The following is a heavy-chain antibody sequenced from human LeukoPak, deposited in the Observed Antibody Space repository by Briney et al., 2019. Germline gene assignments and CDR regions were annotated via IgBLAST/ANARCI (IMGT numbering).Heavy chain of an antibody. CDR3: AKDEYCSGGSCYPEYFQH. J-gene: IGHJ1*01. CDR1: GFTFSSYA. D-gene: IGHD2-15*01. V-gene: IGHV3-23*01. Sequence: QPGGSLRLSCAPSGFTFSSYAMSWVRQAPGKGLEWVTAISGSSGSTYYADSVKGRFTISRDNSKNTLYLQMNSLRAEDTAVYYCAKDEYCSGGSCYPEYFQHWGQGTLVTVSS. CDR2: ISGSSGST.